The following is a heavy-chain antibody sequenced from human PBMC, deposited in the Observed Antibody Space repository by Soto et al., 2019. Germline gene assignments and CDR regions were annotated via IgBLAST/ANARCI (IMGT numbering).Heavy chain of an antibody. CDR2: IYSGGST. J-gene: IGHJ6*02. V-gene: IGHV3-53*01. D-gene: IGHD6-6*01. CDR3: ARDVKQLDTSRFYYYYGMDV. CDR1: GFTFSSNY. Sequence: GGSLRLSCAASGFTFSSNYMSWVRQAPGKGLEWVSVIYSGGSTYYSDSVKGRLTISRDNSKNTLYIQMNSLRAEDTAVYYCARDVKQLDTSRFYYYYGMDVWGQGTTVTVSS.